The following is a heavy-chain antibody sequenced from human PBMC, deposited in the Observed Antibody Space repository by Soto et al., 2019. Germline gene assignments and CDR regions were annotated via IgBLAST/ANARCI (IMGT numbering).Heavy chain of an antibody. Sequence: KSSETLSLTCTVSGGSISSSSYYWGWIRQPPGKGLEWIGSIYYSGSTYYNPSLKSRVTISVDTSKNQFSLKLSSVTAADTPVYYCARHGVAGAPIPTNLDNGGQEALVAIS. V-gene: IGHV4-39*01. CDR3: ARHGVAGAPIPTNLDN. CDR2: IYYSGST. D-gene: IGHD6-19*01. CDR1: GGSISSSSYY. J-gene: IGHJ4*01.